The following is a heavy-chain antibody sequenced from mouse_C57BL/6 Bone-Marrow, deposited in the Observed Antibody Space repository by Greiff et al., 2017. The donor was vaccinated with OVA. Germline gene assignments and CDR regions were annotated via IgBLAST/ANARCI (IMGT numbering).Heavy chain of an antibody. Sequence: EVQLQQSGAELVRPGASVKLSCTASGFNIKDDYMHWVKQRPEQGLEWIGWIDPEDGDTEYASKVQGKATITADTSSNTAYLQLSSLTSEDTAVYYCTTITAIVAGNYWGQGTTLTVSS. CDR3: TTITAIVAGNY. D-gene: IGHD1-1*01. V-gene: IGHV14-4*01. J-gene: IGHJ2*01. CDR2: IDPEDGDT. CDR1: GFNIKDDY.